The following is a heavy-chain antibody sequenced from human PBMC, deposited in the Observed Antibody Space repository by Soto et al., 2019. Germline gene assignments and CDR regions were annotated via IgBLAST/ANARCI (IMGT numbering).Heavy chain of an antibody. CDR2: INPFKGDT. J-gene: IGHJ3*01. CDR3: ARVKVPAAILGAFDL. V-gene: IGHV1-18*01. CDR1: GYTFSTYG. D-gene: IGHD2-2*02. Sequence: QVQLVQSGAEMKKPGASVKVSCKASGYTFSTYGITWVRQAPGQGLDWMGWINPFKGDTNSAARFQDRVTMTTDTSTRTAYMERRSLRSDDTAVYYCARVKVPAAILGAFDLWGQGTLVTVSS.